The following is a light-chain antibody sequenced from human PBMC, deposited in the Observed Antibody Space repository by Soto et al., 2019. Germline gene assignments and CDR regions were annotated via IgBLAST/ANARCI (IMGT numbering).Light chain of an antibody. V-gene: IGLV2-23*02. CDR2: EVS. CDR3: CSYAGSGLGV. CDR1: SSDVGSYNL. J-gene: IGLJ2*01. Sequence: QSVLTQPASVSGSPGQSITISCTGTSSDVGSYNLVSWYQQHPGKVPKLLIYEVSKRPSGVSNRFSGSKSGNTASLTVSGLQAEDEADYYCCSYAGSGLGVFGGGIKVTVL.